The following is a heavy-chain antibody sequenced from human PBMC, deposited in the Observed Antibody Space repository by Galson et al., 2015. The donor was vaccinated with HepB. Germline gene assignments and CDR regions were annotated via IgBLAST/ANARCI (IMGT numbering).Heavy chain of an antibody. J-gene: IGHJ2*01. CDR1: GFTFDDYA. CDR2: ISCNSGSI. V-gene: IGHV3-9*01. D-gene: IGHD2-2*01. Sequence: SLRLSCAASGFTFDDYAMHWVRQVPGKGLEWVSGISCNSGSIDYADSVEGRFTISRDNAKNSLYLQMNSLRPEDTALYHCAKDTTLGVVPPGYFDLWGRGTLVTVST. CDR3: AKDTTLGVVPPGYFDL.